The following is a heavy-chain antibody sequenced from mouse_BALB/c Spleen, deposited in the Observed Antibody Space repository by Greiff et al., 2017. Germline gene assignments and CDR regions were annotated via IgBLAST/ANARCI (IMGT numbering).Heavy chain of an antibody. D-gene: IGHD1-1*01. V-gene: IGHV1-69*02. Sequence: LQQPGAELVKPGAPVKLSCKASGYTFTSYWMNWVKQRPGRGLEWIGRIDPSDSETHYNQKFKDKATLTVDKSSSTAYIQLSSLTSEDSAVYYCARDGYGSSDWYFDVWGAGTTVTVSS. CDR1: GYTFTSYW. CDR2: IDPSDSET. J-gene: IGHJ1*01. CDR3: ARDGYGSSDWYFDV.